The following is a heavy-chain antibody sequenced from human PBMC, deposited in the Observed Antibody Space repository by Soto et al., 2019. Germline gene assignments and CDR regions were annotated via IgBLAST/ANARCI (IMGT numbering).Heavy chain of an antibody. CDR2: IIPIFGTA. CDR1: GGTFSSYA. Sequence: QVQLVQSGAEVKKPGSSGKVSCKASGGTFSSYAISWVRQAPGQGLEWRGGIIPIFGTANCAQKLQGRVKLTADDSTSTDYMELSSLRSEDTAVYYCARWGPNCISTSCYAGGGMDVWGQGTTVTVSS. V-gene: IGHV1-69*12. D-gene: IGHD2-2*01. J-gene: IGHJ6*02. CDR3: ARWGPNCISTSCYAGGGMDV.